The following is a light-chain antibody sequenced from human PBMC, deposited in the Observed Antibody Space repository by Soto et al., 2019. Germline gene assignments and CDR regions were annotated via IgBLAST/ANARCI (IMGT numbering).Light chain of an antibody. J-gene: IGKJ3*01. CDR3: MHGLQTPRVFT. V-gene: IGKV2-28*01. Sequence: DIVMTQSPLSLPVTPGEPASISCRSSQSLLHSNGHTYVQWYLQKPGQSPQLPTYLGSNRASGVPDRFRGSGSGTEFTLKITRVEAEDVGVYYCMHGLQTPRVFTFGPGTTVDIK. CDR1: QSLLHSNGHTY. CDR2: LGS.